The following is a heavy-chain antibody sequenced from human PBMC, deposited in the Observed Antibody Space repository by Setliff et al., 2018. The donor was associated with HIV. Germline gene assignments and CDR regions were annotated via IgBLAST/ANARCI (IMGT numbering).Heavy chain of an antibody. CDR3: ARAAYSGTYLWEPATDL. CDR1: GDSISSGSYY. Sequence: SETLSLTCSVSGDSISSGSYYWSWIRLPAGKGLEWIGHIYTSGKTHYSPSLKSRITISADTSKNQLSLNLSSVTAADTAVYYCARAAYSGTYLWEPATDLWGRGTLVTVSS. CDR2: IYTSGKT. J-gene: IGHJ2*01. D-gene: IGHD1-26*01. V-gene: IGHV4-61*09.